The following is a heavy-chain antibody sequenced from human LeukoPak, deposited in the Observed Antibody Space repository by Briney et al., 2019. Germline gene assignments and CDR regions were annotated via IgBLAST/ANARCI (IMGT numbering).Heavy chain of an antibody. J-gene: IGHJ3*02. Sequence: GASVKVSCKASGYTFTGYYMHWVRQAPGQGLEWMGWINPNSGGTNYAQKFQGRVTMTRDTSISTAYMELSRLRSDDTAVYYCARVPSKGYGGNSPWGIWGQGTMVTVSS. V-gene: IGHV1-2*02. CDR1: GYTFTGYY. D-gene: IGHD4-23*01. CDR2: INPNSGGT. CDR3: ARVPSKGYGGNSPWGI.